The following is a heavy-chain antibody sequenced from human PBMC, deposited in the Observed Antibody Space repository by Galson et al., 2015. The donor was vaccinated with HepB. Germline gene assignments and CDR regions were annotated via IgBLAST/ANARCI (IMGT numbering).Heavy chain of an antibody. Sequence: SLRLSCAVSGLTFSDYAMSWFRQAPGKGLEWVGFIRNRAYGGATEYAASVKGRFTISRDDSNTIVYLQMNSLKTGDTAVYYCLPDWFDPWGQGTLVTVSS. CDR2: IRNRAYGGAT. CDR3: LPDWFDP. CDR1: GLTFSDYA. V-gene: IGHV3-49*03. J-gene: IGHJ5*02.